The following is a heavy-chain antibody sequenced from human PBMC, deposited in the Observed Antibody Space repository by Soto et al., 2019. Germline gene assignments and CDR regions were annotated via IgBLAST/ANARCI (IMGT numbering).Heavy chain of an antibody. J-gene: IGHJ6*02. CDR1: GFTFSSYG. V-gene: IGHV3-33*01. Sequence: GGSLRLSCAASGFTFSSYGMHWVRQAPGKGLEWVAVIWYDGSNKYYADSVKGRFTISRDNSKNTLYLQMNSLRAEDTAVYYCARDTYQLLSYYYYGMDVWGQGTTVTVSS. D-gene: IGHD2-2*01. CDR3: ARDTYQLLSYYYYGMDV. CDR2: IWYDGSNK.